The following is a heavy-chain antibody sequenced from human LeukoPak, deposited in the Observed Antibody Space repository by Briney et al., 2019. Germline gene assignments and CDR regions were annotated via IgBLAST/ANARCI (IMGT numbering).Heavy chain of an antibody. CDR2: IFYSGST. V-gene: IGHV4-59*08. J-gene: IGHJ4*02. D-gene: IGHD3-3*01. Sequence: PSETLSLTCTVSGGSISSYYWSWIRQPPGRGLEWVGSIFYSGSTYYNPSLKSRVTISLDTSKNQFSLKLSSVTAADTAVYYCARGGVYYDFWSGYYGDYWGQGTLVTVSS. CDR1: GGSISSYY. CDR3: ARGGVYYDFWSGYYGDY.